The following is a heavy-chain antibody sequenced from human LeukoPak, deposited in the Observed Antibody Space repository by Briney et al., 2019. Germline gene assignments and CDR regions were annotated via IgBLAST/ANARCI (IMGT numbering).Heavy chain of an antibody. Sequence: GSLRLSCAASGFTFSSYSMNWVRQAPGTGLEWVSSITSNTNYIYYADSVKGRFTISRDNAKNSLYLQMNSLRAEDTAVYYCARDVDSSGYIDYWGQGTLVTVSS. J-gene: IGHJ4*02. CDR2: ITSNTNYI. V-gene: IGHV3-21*01. CDR3: ARDVDSSGYIDY. D-gene: IGHD3-22*01. CDR1: GFTFSSYS.